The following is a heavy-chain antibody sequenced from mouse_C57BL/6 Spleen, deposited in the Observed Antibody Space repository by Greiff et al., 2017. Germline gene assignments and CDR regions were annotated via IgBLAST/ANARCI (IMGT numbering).Heavy chain of an antibody. CDR2: INPSTGGT. V-gene: IGHV1-42*01. CDR1: GYSFTGYY. D-gene: IGHD1-1*01. CDR3: ARKGDYYGSSPWFAY. Sequence: VQLQQSGPELVKPGASVKISCKASGYSFTGYYMNWVKQSPEKSLEWIGEINPSTGGTTYNQKFKAKATLPVDKSSSTAYMQLKSLTSEDSAVYYCARKGDYYGSSPWFAYWGQGTLVTVSA. J-gene: IGHJ3*01.